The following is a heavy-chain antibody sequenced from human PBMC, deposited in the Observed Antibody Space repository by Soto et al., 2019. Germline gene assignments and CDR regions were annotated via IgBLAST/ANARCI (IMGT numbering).Heavy chain of an antibody. CDR2: IHKSGST. J-gene: IGHJ2*01. Sequence: QVQLQESGPGQVKPSETLSLTCTVSGDSIRINYWSWIRQSPGKGLEWIGYIHKSGSTDYNPSLMGRVAISMGTPTNQFSLELTSVTAADTAVYHCATGINWDFDLWGRGTLVTVSS. CDR1: GDSIRINY. V-gene: IGHV4-59*01. CDR3: ATGINWDFDL.